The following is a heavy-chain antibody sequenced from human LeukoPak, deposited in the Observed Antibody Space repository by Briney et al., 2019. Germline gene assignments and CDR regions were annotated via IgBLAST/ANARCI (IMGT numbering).Heavy chain of an antibody. J-gene: IGHJ5*02. Sequence: PSQTLSLTCTVSGDSISSSNHYWGWIRQPPGKGLEWIASIYYSGSTYYSPSLTSRVTISIDTSKNQFSLKLRSVTAADTAVYYCARGFRGWYVRWFDPWGQGRLVTVSS. D-gene: IGHD6-19*01. CDR1: GDSISSSNHY. CDR3: ARGFRGWYVRWFDP. V-gene: IGHV4-39*07. CDR2: IYYSGST.